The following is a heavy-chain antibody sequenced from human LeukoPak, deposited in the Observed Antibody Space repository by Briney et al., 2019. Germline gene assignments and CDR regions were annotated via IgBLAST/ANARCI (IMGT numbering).Heavy chain of an antibody. CDR2: ISGSGGST. J-gene: IGHJ4*02. D-gene: IGHD2-8*02. Sequence: PGGSLRLSCAASGFTFSSYAMSWVRQAPGNGLEWVSAISGSGGSTYYADSVKGRFTISRDNSKNTLYLQMNSLIAEDTAVYYCASDTDYWAGGYWGQGTLVTVSS. V-gene: IGHV3-23*01. CDR1: GFTFSSYA. CDR3: ASDTDYWAGGY.